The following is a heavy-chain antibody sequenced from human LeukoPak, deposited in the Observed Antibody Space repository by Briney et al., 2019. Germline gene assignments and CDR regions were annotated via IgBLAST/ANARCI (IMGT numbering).Heavy chain of an antibody. CDR1: GYTFTGYY. J-gene: IGHJ3*02. CDR3: ARGNYDSSGQGAFDI. Sequence: ASVKVSCKASGYTFTGYYMHWVGQAPGQGLEWMGWINPNSGGTNYAQKFQGRVTMTRDTSISTAYMELSRLRSDDTAVYYCARGNYDSSGQGAFDIWGQGTMVTVSS. CDR2: INPNSGGT. D-gene: IGHD3-22*01. V-gene: IGHV1-2*02.